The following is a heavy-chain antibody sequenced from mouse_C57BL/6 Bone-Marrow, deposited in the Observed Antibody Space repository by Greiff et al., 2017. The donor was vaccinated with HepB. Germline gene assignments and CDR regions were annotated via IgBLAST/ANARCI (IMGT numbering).Heavy chain of an antibody. CDR3: ARRRGKDWYFDV. V-gene: IGHV1-42*01. CDR1: GYSFTGYY. J-gene: IGHJ1*03. Sequence: EVQLQQSGPELVKPGASVKISCKASGYSFTGYYMNWVKQSPEKSLEWIGEINPSTGGTTYNQKFKAKATLTVDKSSSTAYMQLKSLTSEDSAVYYCARRRGKDWYFDVWGTGTTVTVSS. D-gene: IGHD2-1*01. CDR2: INPSTGGT.